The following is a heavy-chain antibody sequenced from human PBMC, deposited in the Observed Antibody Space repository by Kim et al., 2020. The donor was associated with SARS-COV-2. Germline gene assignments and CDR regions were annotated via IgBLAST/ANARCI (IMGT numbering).Heavy chain of an antibody. CDR2: INTNTGNP. CDR1: GYTFTSYA. Sequence: ASVKVSCKASGYTFTSYAMNWVRQAPGQGLEWMGRINTNTGNPTYAQGFTGRFVFSLDTSVSTAYLQISSLKAEDTAVYYCARSYLAVAGLEFDPWGQGTLVTVSS. V-gene: IGHV7-4-1*02. D-gene: IGHD6-19*01. CDR3: ARSYLAVAGLEFDP. J-gene: IGHJ5*02.